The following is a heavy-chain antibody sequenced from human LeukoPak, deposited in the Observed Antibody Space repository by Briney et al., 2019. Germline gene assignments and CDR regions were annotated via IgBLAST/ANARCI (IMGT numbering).Heavy chain of an antibody. CDR1: GFTFSNYW. CDR2: IKQDGSEI. D-gene: IGHD5-24*01. CDR3: ARAPRDAYNRAFGI. J-gene: IGHJ3*02. Sequence: GGSLRLSCAASGFTFSNYWMSWVRQAPGKGLEWLANIKQDGSEIYYVDSVKGRFTISRDNAKNSLYLQVNSLRVEDTAVYYCARAPRDAYNRAFGIWGQGTMVTVSS. V-gene: IGHV3-7*01.